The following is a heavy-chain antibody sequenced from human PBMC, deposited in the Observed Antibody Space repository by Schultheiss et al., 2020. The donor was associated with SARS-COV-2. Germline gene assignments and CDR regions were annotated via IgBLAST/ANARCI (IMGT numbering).Heavy chain of an antibody. CDR1: GFTFSSYA. CDR3: ARRDIVLMVYAIGLDI. J-gene: IGHJ3*02. CDR2: ISGSGGST. Sequence: GESLKISCAASGFTFSSYAMSWVRQAPGKGLEWVSAISGSGGSTYYADSVKGRFTISRDNSKNTLYLQMNSLRAEDTAVYYCARRDIVLMVYAIGLDIWGQGTMVTVSS. V-gene: IGHV3-23*01. D-gene: IGHD2-8*01.